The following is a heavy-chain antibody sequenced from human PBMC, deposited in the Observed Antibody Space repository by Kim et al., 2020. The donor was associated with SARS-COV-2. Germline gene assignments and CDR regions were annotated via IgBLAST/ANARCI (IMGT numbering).Heavy chain of an antibody. Sequence: GGSLRLSCAASGFTFSDYAMHWVRQAPGKGLEWVSGISWNSGSTEYADSVKGRFTISRDNAKNSLYLQMNSLRLEDTALYYCVKDSSGYYTTAAFQIGGQGTMIIVSS. CDR2: ISWNSGST. J-gene: IGHJ3*02. CDR3: VKDSSGYYTTAAFQI. CDR1: GFTFSDYA. D-gene: IGHD3-22*01. V-gene: IGHV3-9*01.